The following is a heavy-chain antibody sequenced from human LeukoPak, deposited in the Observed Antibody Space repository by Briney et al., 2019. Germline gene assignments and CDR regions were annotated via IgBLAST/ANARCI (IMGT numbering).Heavy chain of an antibody. CDR3: ARFVNSYGYLAPLDY. D-gene: IGHD5-18*01. Sequence: PSETLSLTCTVSGGSISSSSYYWGWIRQPPGKGLEWIGSIYYSGSTYYNPSLKSRVTISVDTSKNQFSLKLSSVTAADTAVYYCARFVNSYGYLAPLDYWGQGTLVTVSS. CDR2: IYYSGST. J-gene: IGHJ4*02. V-gene: IGHV4-39*07. CDR1: GGSISSSSYY.